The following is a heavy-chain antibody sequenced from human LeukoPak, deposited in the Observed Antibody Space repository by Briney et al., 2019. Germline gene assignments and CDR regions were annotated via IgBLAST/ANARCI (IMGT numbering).Heavy chain of an antibody. V-gene: IGHV1-18*01. Sequence: GASVKVSCKASGYTFTGYYMHWVRQAPGQGLEWMGWISAYNGNTNYAQKLQGRVTMTTDTSTSTAYMELRSLRSDDTAVYYCARDYYPRDIVVVVAATGDYWGQGTLVTVSS. CDR1: GYTFTGYY. J-gene: IGHJ4*02. CDR3: ARDYYPRDIVVVVAATGDY. D-gene: IGHD2-15*01. CDR2: ISAYNGNT.